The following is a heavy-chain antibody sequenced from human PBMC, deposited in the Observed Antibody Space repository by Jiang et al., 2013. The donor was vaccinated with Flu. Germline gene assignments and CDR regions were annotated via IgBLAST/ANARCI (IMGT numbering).Heavy chain of an antibody. CDR1: GDSISSSTYY. D-gene: IGHD2-21*01. CDR2: IYHSGSA. Sequence: LLKPSETLSLICTVSGDSISSSTYYWGWIRQPPGKGLEWIGTIYHSGSAYYNPSLNSRVTISVDTSKNQFSLKLNSVTAADTAVYYCARVSVVVNVGWFDPWGQGT. CDR3: ARVSVVVNVGWFDP. V-gene: IGHV4-39*01. J-gene: IGHJ5*02.